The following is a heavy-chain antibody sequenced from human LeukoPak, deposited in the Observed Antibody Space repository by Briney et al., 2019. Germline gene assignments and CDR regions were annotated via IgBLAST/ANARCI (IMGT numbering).Heavy chain of an antibody. CDR2: IYYSGTT. V-gene: IGHV4-59*02. J-gene: IGHJ4*02. CDR3: ARIQSSSSPFDY. Sequence: PSETLSLTCTVSGGSVSSNYWSWIRQPPGKGLEWIGDIYYSGTTTYNPSLESRFTISVDTSKNQFSLRLSSVTAAATAVYYCARIQSSSSPFDYWGQGTLVTVSS. CDR1: GGSVSSNY. D-gene: IGHD2-2*01.